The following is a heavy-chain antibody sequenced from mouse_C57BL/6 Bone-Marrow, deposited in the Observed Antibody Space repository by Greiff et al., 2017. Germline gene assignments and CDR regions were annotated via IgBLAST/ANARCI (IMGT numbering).Heavy chain of an antibody. D-gene: IGHD1-1*01. J-gene: IGHJ2*01. Sequence: VKLQESGAELVRPGASVTLSCKASGYTFTDYEMHWVKQTPVHGLEWIGAIDPETGGTAYNQKFKGKAILTADKSSSTAYMELRSLTSEDSAVYYCTRWGITTVVVPFDYWGQGTTLTVSS. CDR3: TRWGITTVVVPFDY. V-gene: IGHV1-15*01. CDR2: IDPETGGT. CDR1: GYTFTDYE.